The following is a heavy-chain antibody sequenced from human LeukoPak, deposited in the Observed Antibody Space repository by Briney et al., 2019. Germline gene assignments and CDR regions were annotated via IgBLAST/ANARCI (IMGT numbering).Heavy chain of an antibody. V-gene: IGHV3-23*01. CDR1: GFTFSSYP. CDR2: ITSSGDAT. CDR3: ASSRVYGYHDY. D-gene: IGHD5-18*01. Sequence: GGSLRLSCTASGFTFSSYPMYWVRQAPQEVLEWVSAITSSGDATYYAESMKGRFTLPRDNSKNTLYLQMNSLRAEDTAVYYCASSRVYGYHDYWGQGTLVTVSS. J-gene: IGHJ4*02.